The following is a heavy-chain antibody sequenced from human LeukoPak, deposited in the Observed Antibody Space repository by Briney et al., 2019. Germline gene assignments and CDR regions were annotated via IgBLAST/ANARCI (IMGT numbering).Heavy chain of an antibody. CDR2: INAGNGNT. V-gene: IGHV1-3*03. CDR1: GYTFTSYA. D-gene: IGHD3-22*01. CDR3: ARVVYDSSGYYVFDY. Sequence: GASVKVSCKASGYTFTSYAMHWVRQAPGQRLEWMGWINAGNGNTKYSQEFRGRVTITRDTSASTAYMELSSLRSEDMAVYYCARVVYDSSGYYVFDYWGQGTLVTVSS. J-gene: IGHJ4*02.